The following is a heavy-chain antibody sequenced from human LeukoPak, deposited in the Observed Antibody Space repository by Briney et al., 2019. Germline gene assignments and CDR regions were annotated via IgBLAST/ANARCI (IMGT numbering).Heavy chain of an antibody. CDR1: GFTFSKYD. D-gene: IGHD3-22*01. Sequence: GGSLRLSCAASGFTFSKYDMNWVRQAPGKGLEWVSYISSSSSTIYYAGSVKGRFTISRDNAKNSLYLQMNSLRAEDTAVFYCARAPVYYDESRGHLKISNWYLDLWGRGTLVTVSS. CDR3: ARAPVYYDESRGHLKISNWYLDL. V-gene: IGHV3-48*04. J-gene: IGHJ2*01. CDR2: ISSSSSTI.